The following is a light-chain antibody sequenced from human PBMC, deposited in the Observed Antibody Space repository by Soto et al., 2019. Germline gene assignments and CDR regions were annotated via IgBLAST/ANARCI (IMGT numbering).Light chain of an antibody. CDR3: NACTSTNTYV. CDR1: SNDIGGSDF. J-gene: IGLJ1*01. Sequence: QSALTQPASVSGSPGQSITISCTGTSNDIGGSDFVSWYQQHPGKAPKLIIYDLINRPSGVPNRFSGSKSGNTASLTISGLQAEDEADYYCNACTSTNTYVFGTGTKLTVL. V-gene: IGLV2-14*03. CDR2: DLI.